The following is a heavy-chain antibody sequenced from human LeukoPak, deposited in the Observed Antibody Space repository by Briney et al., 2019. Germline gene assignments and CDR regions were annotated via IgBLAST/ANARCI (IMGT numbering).Heavy chain of an antibody. Sequence: ASVKVSCKASGYTFTSYDINWVRQATGQGLEWMGWMNPNSGNTGYAQKFQGRVTMTRNTSISTAYMELSRLRSDDTAVYYCARALDYYDSSAPPGDWGQGTLVTVSS. V-gene: IGHV1-8*01. CDR1: GYTFTSYD. CDR3: ARALDYYDSSAPPGD. CDR2: MNPNSGNT. D-gene: IGHD3-22*01. J-gene: IGHJ4*02.